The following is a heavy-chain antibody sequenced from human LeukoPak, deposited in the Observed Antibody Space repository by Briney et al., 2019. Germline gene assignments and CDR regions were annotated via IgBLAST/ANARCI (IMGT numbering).Heavy chain of an antibody. CDR1: GFTFSDYS. CDR3: ARDYKYAFDN. Sequence: GGSLRLSCAASGFTFSDYSMNRVRQAPGKGLEWISYIGIDSGNTNYADSVKGRFTISGDKAKNSLYLQMNSLRVEDTAVYYCARDYKYAFDNWGQGTLVTVSS. J-gene: IGHJ4*02. V-gene: IGHV3-48*01. D-gene: IGHD5-24*01. CDR2: IGIDSGNT.